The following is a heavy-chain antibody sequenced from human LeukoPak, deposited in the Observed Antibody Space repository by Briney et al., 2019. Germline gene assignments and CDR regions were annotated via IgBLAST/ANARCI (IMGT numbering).Heavy chain of an antibody. V-gene: IGHV4-39*01. CDR3: ARLRGYTYGNPGY. J-gene: IGHJ4*02. D-gene: IGHD5-18*01. CDR2: IYYNGDT. CDR1: GASIGSSSYY. Sequence: SETLSLTCTVSGASIGSSSYYWGWIRQPPGKGLEWIGSIYYNGDTYYNSSLKSRLTISVDTSKNQFTLKLSSVTAADTALYYCARLRGYTYGNPGYWGQGSLVTVSS.